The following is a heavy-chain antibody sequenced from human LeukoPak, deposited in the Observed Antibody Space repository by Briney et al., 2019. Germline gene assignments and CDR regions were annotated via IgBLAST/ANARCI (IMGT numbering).Heavy chain of an antibody. V-gene: IGHV4-34*01. Sequence: MSTETLSLTCAVYGGSFSGYYWSWIRQPPGKGLEWIGEINHSGSHNYNPSLKSRVTISVDTSKNQFSLKLSSVTGADTAVYYCARKRYFDSVDYWGQGTLVTVSS. CDR2: INHSGSH. CDR3: ARKRYFDSVDY. D-gene: IGHD3-9*01. J-gene: IGHJ4*02. CDR1: GGSFSGYY.